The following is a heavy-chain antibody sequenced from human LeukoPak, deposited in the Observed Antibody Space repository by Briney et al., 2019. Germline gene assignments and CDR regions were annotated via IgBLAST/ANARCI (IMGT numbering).Heavy chain of an antibody. CDR2: IRFDGSNT. V-gene: IGHV3-30*02. Sequence: GGSLRLSCVTSGFTFISFGMHWDRQAPGKGLEWVAFIRFDGSNTYYADSVRGRFTISRDNSKNTLYLQMNSLRAEDTAVYYCAKDVIVGAQHMPFDYWGQGTLVTVSS. CDR3: AKDVIVGAQHMPFDY. J-gene: IGHJ4*02. CDR1: GFTFISFG. D-gene: IGHD1-26*01.